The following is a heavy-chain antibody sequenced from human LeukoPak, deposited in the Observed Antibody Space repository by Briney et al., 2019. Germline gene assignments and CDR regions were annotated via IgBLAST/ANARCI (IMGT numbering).Heavy chain of an antibody. Sequence: GGSLRLSCAAFGFTFSSYEINLVRQAPGKGLEWISYISSTGSAIYYADSVKGRFAISRDNAKNSLYLQMNSLRAEETAVYYCARASSPYYYDSSGYIAWGQGTLVTVSS. D-gene: IGHD3-22*01. J-gene: IGHJ5*02. CDR2: ISSTGSAI. V-gene: IGHV3-48*03. CDR3: ARASSPYYYDSSGYIA. CDR1: GFTFSSYE.